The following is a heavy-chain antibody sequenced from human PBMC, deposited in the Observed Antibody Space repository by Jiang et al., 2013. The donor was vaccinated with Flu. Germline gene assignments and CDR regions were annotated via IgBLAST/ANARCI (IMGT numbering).Heavy chain of an antibody. Sequence: SQTLSLTCAISGDSVSSNSAAWNWIRQSPSRGLEWLGRTYYRSKWYNDYAVSVKSRITINPDTSKNQFSLQLNSVTPEDTAVYYCARDPITNHLAAAGRSPFDYWGQGTLVTVSS. J-gene: IGHJ4*02. CDR1: GDSVSSNSAA. V-gene: IGHV6-1*01. CDR2: TYYRSKWYN. CDR3: ARDPITNHLAAAGRSPFDY. D-gene: IGHD6-13*01.